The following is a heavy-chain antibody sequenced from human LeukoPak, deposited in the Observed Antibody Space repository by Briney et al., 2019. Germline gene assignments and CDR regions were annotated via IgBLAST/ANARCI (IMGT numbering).Heavy chain of an antibody. CDR3: ARGHYDVLAASYKWTPDY. V-gene: IGHV3-48*03. D-gene: IGHD3-9*01. CDR1: GFTFSSYE. J-gene: IGHJ4*02. Sequence: GGSLRLSCAASGFTFSSYEMNWVRQAPGKGLECVSYISSSDNTIYYADSVEGRFTISRDNAKNSLSLQLNSLRVEDTAVYYCARGHYDVLAASYKWTPDYWGQGTLVTVCS. CDR2: ISSSDNTI.